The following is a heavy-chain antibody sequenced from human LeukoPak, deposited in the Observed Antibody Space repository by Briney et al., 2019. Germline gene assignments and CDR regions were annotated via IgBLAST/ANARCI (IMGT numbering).Heavy chain of an antibody. V-gene: IGHV1-69*13. D-gene: IGHD6-13*01. J-gene: IGHJ4*02. CDR1: GGTFSSYA. CDR2: IIPIFGTA. Sequence: ASVKVSCKASGGTFSSYAISWVRQAPGQGLEWMGGIIPIFGTANYAQKFQGRVTITADESTSTAYMELSRLRSDDTAVYYCARDGGIAAAGTDFDYWGQGTLVTVSS. CDR3: ARDGGIAAAGTDFDY.